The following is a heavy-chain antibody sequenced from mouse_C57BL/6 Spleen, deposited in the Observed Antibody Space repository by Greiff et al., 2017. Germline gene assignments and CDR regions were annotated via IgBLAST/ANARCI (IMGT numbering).Heavy chain of an antibody. CDR1: GYTFTSYW. V-gene: IGHV1-52*01. CDR3: ASQSPTTVVGYAMDY. J-gene: IGHJ4*01. Sequence: QVQLQQPGAELVRPGSSVKLSCKASGYTFTSYWMHWVKPRPIQGLEWIGNIDPSDSETHYNQKFKDKATLTVDKSSSTAYMQLSSLTSEDSAVYYCASQSPTTVVGYAMDYWGQGTSVTVSS. CDR2: IDPSDSET. D-gene: IGHD1-1*01.